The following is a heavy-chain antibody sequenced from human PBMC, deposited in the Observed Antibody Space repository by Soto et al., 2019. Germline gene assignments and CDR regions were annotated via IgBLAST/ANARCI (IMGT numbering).Heavy chain of an antibody. CDR1: GYTFVSYG. CDR3: ARDMYSREGWFDP. Sequence: QVQLVQSGAEVKKPGASVKVSCKASGYTFVSYGIHWVRQAPGQELEWMGWISAYYGDTNYEQKFQGRVTMTTDTSTNTAYMELRSLRSDDTAIYHCARDMYSREGWFDPWGQGTLVTVSS. D-gene: IGHD6-13*01. CDR2: ISAYYGDT. V-gene: IGHV1-18*01. J-gene: IGHJ5*02.